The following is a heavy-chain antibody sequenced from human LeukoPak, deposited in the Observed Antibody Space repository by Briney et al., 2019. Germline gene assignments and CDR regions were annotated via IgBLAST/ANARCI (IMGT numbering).Heavy chain of an antibody. CDR3: AIRALDSSGFNFDY. Sequence: PGGSLRLSCAASGFTLSSYAMSWVRQAPGKGLEWVSAISGSGGSTYYADSVKGRFTISRDNSKNTLYLQMNSLRAEDTAVYYCAIRALDSSGFNFDYWGQGTLVTVSS. CDR1: GFTLSSYA. J-gene: IGHJ4*02. D-gene: IGHD3-22*01. CDR2: ISGSGGST. V-gene: IGHV3-23*01.